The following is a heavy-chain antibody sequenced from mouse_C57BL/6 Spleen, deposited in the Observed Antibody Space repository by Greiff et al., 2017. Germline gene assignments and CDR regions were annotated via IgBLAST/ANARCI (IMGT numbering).Heavy chain of an antibody. J-gene: IGHJ2*01. CDR3: ASGGVFDY. CDR2: INPNNGGT. CDR1: GYTFTDYN. Sequence: VHVKQSGPELVKPGASVKMSCKASGYTFTDYNMHWVKQSHGKSLEWIGYINPNNGGTSYNQKFKGKATLTVNKSSSTAYMELRSLTSEDSAVYYCASGGVFDYWGQGTTLTVSS. V-gene: IGHV1-22*01.